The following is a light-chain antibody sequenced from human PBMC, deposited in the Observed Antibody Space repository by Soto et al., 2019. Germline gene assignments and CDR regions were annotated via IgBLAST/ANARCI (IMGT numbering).Light chain of an antibody. J-gene: IGLJ3*02. CDR1: SSNIGAGYD. V-gene: IGLV1-40*01. CDR3: QSHDSSQSGWV. CDR2: GNS. Sequence: QAVVTQPPSVSGAPGQRVTISCTGSSSNIGAGYDVHWYQQLPGTAPKLLLYGNSNRPSGVPDRFSGSKSGTSASLAITGGQAEDWEDYSCQSHDSSQSGWVFGGGTKLTVL.